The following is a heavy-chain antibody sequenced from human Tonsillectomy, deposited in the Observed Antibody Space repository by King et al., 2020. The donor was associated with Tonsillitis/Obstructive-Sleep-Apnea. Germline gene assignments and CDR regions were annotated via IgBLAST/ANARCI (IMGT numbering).Heavy chain of an antibody. CDR2: ISSSSSTI. D-gene: IGHD3-3*01. V-gene: IGHV3-48*02. J-gene: IGHJ4*02. Sequence: VQLVESGGGLVQPGGSLRLSCAASEFTFSSDNMNWVRQAPGKGLEWISYISSSSSTIYYADSVKGRFTISRDNAKNSLYLQMNSLRDEETAVYYCARAIFGVVPYYFDYWGQGTLVTVSS. CDR1: EFTFSSDN. CDR3: ARAIFGVVPYYFDY.